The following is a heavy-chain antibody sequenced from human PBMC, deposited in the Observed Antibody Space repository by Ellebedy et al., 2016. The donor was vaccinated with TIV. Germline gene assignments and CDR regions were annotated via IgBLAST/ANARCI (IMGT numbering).Heavy chain of an antibody. V-gene: IGHV3-43*01. CDR3: AKDSSGYGNIDY. D-gene: IGHD6-25*01. J-gene: IGHJ4*02. CDR1: GFTFDDYT. Sequence: GESLKISCAASGFTFDDYTMHWVRQAPGKGLEWVPLISWDGGSTYYADSVKGRFTISRDNSKNSLYLQMNSLRTEDTALYYCAKDSSGYGNIDYWGQGTPVTVSS. CDR2: ISWDGGST.